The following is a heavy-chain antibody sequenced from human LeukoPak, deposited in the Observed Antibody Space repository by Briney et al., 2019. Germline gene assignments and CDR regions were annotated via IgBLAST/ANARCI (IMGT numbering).Heavy chain of an antibody. D-gene: IGHD3-10*01. Sequence: GGSLRLSCAASGFTFSSYGMHWVRQAPGKGLEWVAVISYDGSNKYYADSVKGRFTISRDNSKNTLYLQMNSLRAEDTAVYYCAKDGDYSGSGKGGFDYWGQGTLVTVSS. CDR1: GFTFSSYG. J-gene: IGHJ4*02. CDR2: ISYDGSNK. CDR3: AKDGDYSGSGKGGFDY. V-gene: IGHV3-30*18.